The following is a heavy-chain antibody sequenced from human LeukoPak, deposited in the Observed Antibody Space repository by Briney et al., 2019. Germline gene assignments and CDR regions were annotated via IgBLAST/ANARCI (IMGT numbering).Heavy chain of an antibody. CDR1: GFMFGDYA. V-gene: IGHV3-49*03. Sequence: HSGGSLGLSCTTSGFMFGDYALSWFRQAPGKGLEWIGFIRGNSYGGTTDYAASVKGRFTISRDDSKSIAYLQMNGLKTEDTAVYYCSRAVGSYSPCDFWGQGTLVTVSS. D-gene: IGHD1-26*01. CDR3: SRAVGSYSPCDF. CDR2: IRGNSYGGTT. J-gene: IGHJ1*01.